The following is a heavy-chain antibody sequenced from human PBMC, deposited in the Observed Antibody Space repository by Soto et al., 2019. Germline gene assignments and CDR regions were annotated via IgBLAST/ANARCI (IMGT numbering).Heavy chain of an antibody. CDR1: GFTFSSYS. Sequence: PGGSLRLSCAASGFTFSSYSMNWVRQAPGKGLEWVSYISSSSSTIYYADSVKGRFTISRDNAKNSLYLQMNSLRAEDTAVYYCARDAAVAAIVYYYYGMDVWGQGTTVTVSS. D-gene: IGHD6-19*01. J-gene: IGHJ6*02. CDR3: ARDAAVAAIVYYYYGMDV. CDR2: ISSSSSTI. V-gene: IGHV3-48*01.